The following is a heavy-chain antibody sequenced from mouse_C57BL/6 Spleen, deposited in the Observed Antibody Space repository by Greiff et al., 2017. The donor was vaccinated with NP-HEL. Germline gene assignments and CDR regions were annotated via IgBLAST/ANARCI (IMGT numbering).Heavy chain of an antibody. CDR1: GYSITSGYY. Sequence: VQLKESGPGLVKPSQSLSLTCSVTGYSITSGYYWNWIRQFPGNKLEWMGYISYDGSNNYNPSLKNRISITRDTSKNQFFLKLNSVTTEDTATYYCARDRDYGVFDVWGTGTTVTVSS. CDR2: ISYDGSN. J-gene: IGHJ1*03. D-gene: IGHD2-4*01. CDR3: ARDRDYGVFDV. V-gene: IGHV3-6*01.